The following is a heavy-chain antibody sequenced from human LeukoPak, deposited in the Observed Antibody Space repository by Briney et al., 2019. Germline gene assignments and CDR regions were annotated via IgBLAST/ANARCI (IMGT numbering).Heavy chain of an antibody. Sequence: ASVKVSCKASGYTFTSYYMHWVRQAPGQGLEWMGIINPSGGSTSYAQKFQGRVTMTRDMSTSTAYMELRSLRSDDTAVYYCARGPIAWQQLVPRYYYYYYMDVWGKGTTVTVSS. CDR1: GYTFTSYY. V-gene: IGHV1-46*01. J-gene: IGHJ6*03. CDR3: ARGPIAWQQLVPRYYYYYYMDV. CDR2: INPSGGST. D-gene: IGHD6-13*01.